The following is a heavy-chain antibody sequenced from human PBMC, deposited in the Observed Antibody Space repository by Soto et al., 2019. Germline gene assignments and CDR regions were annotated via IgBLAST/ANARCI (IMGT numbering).Heavy chain of an antibody. CDR3: ARLYYDILTGRETLSP. CDR2: IYYSGST. J-gene: IGHJ5*02. CDR1: GGSISSYY. Sequence: PSETLSLTCTVSGGSISSYYWSWIRQPPGKGLEWIGYIYYSGSTNYNPSLKSRVTISVDTSKNQFSLKLSSVTAADTAVYYCARLYYDILTGRETLSPWGQGTLVTVSS. D-gene: IGHD3-9*01. V-gene: IGHV4-59*08.